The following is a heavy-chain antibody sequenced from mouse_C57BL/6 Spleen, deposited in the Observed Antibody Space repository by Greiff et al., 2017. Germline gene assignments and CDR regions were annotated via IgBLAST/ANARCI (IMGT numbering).Heavy chain of an antibody. CDR1: GFNIKDYY. CDR2: IDPEDGET. D-gene: IGHD1-1*01. Sequence: VQLQQPGAEFVKPGASVKLSCTASGFNIKDYYMHWVKQRTEQGLEWIGRIDPEDGETKYAPKFQGKATVTADTSPNTAYQQLSSLTTEETAVEYYTRSSYAMDYWGKGTSVTVSS. CDR3: TRSSYAMDY. J-gene: IGHJ4*01. V-gene: IGHV14-2*01.